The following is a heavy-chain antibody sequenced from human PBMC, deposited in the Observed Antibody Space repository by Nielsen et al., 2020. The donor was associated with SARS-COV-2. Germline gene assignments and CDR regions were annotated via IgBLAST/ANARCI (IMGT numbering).Heavy chain of an antibody. D-gene: IGHD3-10*01. CDR3: AREGQDDSGTERRGMDV. Sequence: GKSLKISCRASGYTFSNYWIGWVRQMPGKGLEWMGIIFPGDSDTRYSPSFQGQVTISTDKSISTAYLQWSSLKASDTAIYYCAREGQDDSGTERRGMDVWGQGTTVTVSS. V-gene: IGHV5-51*01. CDR2: IFPGDSDT. CDR1: GYTFSNYW. J-gene: IGHJ6*02.